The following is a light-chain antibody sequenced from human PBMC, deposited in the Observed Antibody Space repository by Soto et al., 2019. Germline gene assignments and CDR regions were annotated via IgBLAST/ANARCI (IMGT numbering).Light chain of an antibody. Sequence: IQRSQYTSSLSASLGDRFTITCLASQIISSYLNWYQQKPGKAPKLLIYAASSLQSGVPSRFSGSGSGTDFTLTISSLQPEDFATYYCQQSYSIPLTFGGGTKVDI. CDR2: AAS. V-gene: IGKV1-39*01. J-gene: IGKJ4*01. CDR3: QQSYSIPLT. CDR1: QIISSY.